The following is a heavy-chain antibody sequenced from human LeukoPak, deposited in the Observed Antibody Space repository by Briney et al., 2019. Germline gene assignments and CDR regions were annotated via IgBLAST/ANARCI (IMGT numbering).Heavy chain of an antibody. Sequence: GASVKVSCKASGYTFTGYYMHWVRQAPGQGLEWMGWINPNSGGTNYAQKSQGRVTMTRDTSISTAYLELSRLRSDDTAVYYCARVGPLVVPAAGLDYWGQGTLVTVSS. J-gene: IGHJ4*02. D-gene: IGHD2-2*01. CDR1: GYTFTGYY. CDR3: ARVGPLVVPAAGLDY. V-gene: IGHV1-2*02. CDR2: INPNSGGT.